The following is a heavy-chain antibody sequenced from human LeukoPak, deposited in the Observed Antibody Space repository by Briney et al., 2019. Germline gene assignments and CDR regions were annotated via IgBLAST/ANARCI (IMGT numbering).Heavy chain of an antibody. CDR1: GYSISSGYY. J-gene: IGHJ4*02. D-gene: IGHD4-17*01. V-gene: IGHV4-38-2*01. CDR3: ARSPLNYGDYDY. Sequence: NPSETLSLTCAVSGYSISSGYYWGWIRPPPGKGREWIGIIYHSGSTYYNPSLKRRVTISVDTAKNQFSLKLSSVTAADTAVYYCARSPLNYGDYDYWGQGTLVTVSS. CDR2: IYHSGST.